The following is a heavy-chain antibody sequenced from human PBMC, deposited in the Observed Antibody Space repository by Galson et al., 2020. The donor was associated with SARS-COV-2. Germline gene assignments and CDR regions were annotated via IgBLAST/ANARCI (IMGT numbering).Heavy chain of an antibody. CDR2: IYYSGST. CDR3: AGESITMVRGVSNYYYYGMDV. D-gene: IGHD3-10*01. J-gene: IGHJ6*02. CDR1: GGSISSSSYY. Sequence: SETLSLTCTVSGGSISSSSYYWGWIRQPPGKGLEWIGSIYYSGSTYYNPSLKSRVTISVDTSKNQFSLKLSSVTAADPAVYYCAGESITMVRGVSNYYYYGMDVWGQGTTVTVSS. V-gene: IGHV4-39*02.